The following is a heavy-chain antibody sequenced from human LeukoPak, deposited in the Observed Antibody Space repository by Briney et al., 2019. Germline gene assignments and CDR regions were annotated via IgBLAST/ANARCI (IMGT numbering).Heavy chain of an antibody. V-gene: IGHV3-30*18. D-gene: IGHD2-8*01. CDR1: GFTFSSYG. CDR3: AKDKGNGNYYYYYGMDG. Sequence: PGRSLRLSCAASGFTFSSYGVHWVRQAPGKGLEWVAVISYDGSNKYYADSVKGRFTISRDNSKNTLYLQMNSLRAEDTAVYYCAKDKGNGNYYYYYGMDGWGQGTTVTVSS. CDR2: ISYDGSNK. J-gene: IGHJ6*02.